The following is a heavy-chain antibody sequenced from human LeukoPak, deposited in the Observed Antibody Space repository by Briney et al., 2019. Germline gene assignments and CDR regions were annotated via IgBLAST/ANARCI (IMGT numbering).Heavy chain of an antibody. J-gene: IGHJ4*02. CDR2: IYYSGST. D-gene: IGHD3-22*01. Sequence: SETLSLTCTVSGGSISGFYWSWIRQPPGKGLEWIGYIYYSGSTNYNPSLKSRVTISVDTSKNQFSLKLSSVTAADTAVYYCARHSRDLYSSGYYYVGYWGQGTLVTVSS. CDR3: ARHSRDLYSSGYYYVGY. CDR1: GGSISGFY. V-gene: IGHV4-59*08.